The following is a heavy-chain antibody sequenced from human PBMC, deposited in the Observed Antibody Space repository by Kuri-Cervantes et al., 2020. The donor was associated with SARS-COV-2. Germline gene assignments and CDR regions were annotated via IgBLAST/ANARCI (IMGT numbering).Heavy chain of an antibody. CDR2: ISSSGTTT. CDR3: ARVRGRNDFWSGYRERWGDAFDI. V-gene: IGHV3-11*04. CDR1: GFTFSDYY. Sequence: GEALKISCAATGFTFSDYYMHWIRQAPGKGLEWVSYISSSGTTTYYANSVKGRFTISRDNAKNSLYLQMNSLRAEDTAVYYCARVRGRNDFWSGYRERWGDAFDIWGQGTMVTVSS. D-gene: IGHD3-3*01. J-gene: IGHJ3*02.